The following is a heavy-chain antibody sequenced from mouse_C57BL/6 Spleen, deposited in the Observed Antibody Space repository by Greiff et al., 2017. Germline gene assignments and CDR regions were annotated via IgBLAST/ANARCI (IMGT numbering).Heavy chain of an antibody. CDR1: GYTFTSYW. J-gene: IGHJ2*01. CDR3: GREDGY. D-gene: IGHD2-3*01. V-gene: IGHV1-59*01. Sequence: VQLQQPGAELVRPGTSVKLSCKASGYTFTSYWMPWVKQRPGQGLEWIGEIDPSDSYTNYNQKFKGKATMTVDTSSSTAYMQLSSLTSEDSAVYYGGREDGYWGKGTTLTVSS. CDR2: IDPSDSYT.